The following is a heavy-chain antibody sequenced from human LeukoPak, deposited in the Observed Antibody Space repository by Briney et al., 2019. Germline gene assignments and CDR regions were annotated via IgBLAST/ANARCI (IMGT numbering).Heavy chain of an antibody. CDR1: GFTFSSYW. J-gene: IGHJ6*02. V-gene: IGHV3-74*01. CDR3: TRDHGLDV. CDR2: INSDGSAT. Sequence: GGSLRLSCAASGFTFSSYWMSWVRQAPGKGLMWVSHINSDGSATSCADPVKGRCTISRDNAKNVLYLEMNSLRVEDTAVYFCTRDHGLDVWGQGTTVTVSS.